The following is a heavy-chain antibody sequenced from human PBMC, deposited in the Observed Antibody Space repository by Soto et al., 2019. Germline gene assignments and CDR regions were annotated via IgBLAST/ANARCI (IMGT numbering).Heavy chain of an antibody. Sequence: GGSLRLSCAASGFTFSSYDMHWVRQATGKGLEWVSAIGTAGDTYYPGSVKGRFTTSRENAKNSLYLQMNSLRAGDTAVYYCARGVSSSPYNWFDPWGQGTLVTVSS. D-gene: IGHD6-6*01. CDR2: IGTAGDT. CDR1: GFTFSSYD. CDR3: ARGVSSSPYNWFDP. V-gene: IGHV3-13*01. J-gene: IGHJ5*02.